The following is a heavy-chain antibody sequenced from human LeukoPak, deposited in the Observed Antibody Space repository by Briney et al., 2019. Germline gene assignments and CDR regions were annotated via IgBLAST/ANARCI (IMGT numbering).Heavy chain of an antibody. D-gene: IGHD2-8*01. Sequence: ASVKVSCKASGYTFSTYGISRVRQAPGQGLEWMGWSSDYDPDRNYAQKFQGRLTVTTDTSTSTAYMELRSLTSDDTPIYYCVRDYYCTSNTCHDCFDPWGQGTLVTVSS. CDR3: VRDYYCTSNTCHDCFDP. CDR2: SSDYDPDR. CDR1: GYTFSTYG. V-gene: IGHV1-18*01. J-gene: IGHJ5*02.